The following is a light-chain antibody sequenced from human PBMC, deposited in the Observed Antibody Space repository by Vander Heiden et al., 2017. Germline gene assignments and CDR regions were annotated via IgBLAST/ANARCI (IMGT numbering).Light chain of an antibody. CDR3: RQSDSAPWT. V-gene: IGKV1-39*01. CDR1: QSISSY. CDR2: AAS. J-gene: IGKJ1*01. Sequence: DIQMTQSQSSLSASVGDRVTITCRASQSISSYLNWYQQKPGKAPKLLIYAASSLLSAVPSTFSGSSSATDFTLTIIRLQPEDFTTYFCRQSDSAPWTFGEGTKVEIK.